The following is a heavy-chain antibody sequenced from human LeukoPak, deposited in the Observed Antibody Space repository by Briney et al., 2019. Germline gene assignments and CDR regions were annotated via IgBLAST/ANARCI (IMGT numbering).Heavy chain of an antibody. CDR1: GYTLDDNY. CDR2: MNPDNGAT. V-gene: IGHV1-2*02. CDR3: ALLTGYLRS. J-gene: IGHJ1*01. Sequence: GASVKVSCKASGYTLDDNYIHWVRQAPGQGLEWMGWMNPDNGATNYAQKFQGRVTMTRDTSITTAYMELRWLSPDDTAVYYCALLTGYLRSWGQGALVTASP. D-gene: IGHD5-12*01.